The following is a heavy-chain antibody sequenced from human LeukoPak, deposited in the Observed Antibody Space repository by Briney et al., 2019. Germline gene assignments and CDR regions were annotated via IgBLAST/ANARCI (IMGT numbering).Heavy chain of an antibody. CDR3: ARDWFDGDYDTFDY. V-gene: IGHV3-7*03. CDR2: INQDGSQK. J-gene: IGHJ4*02. D-gene: IGHD4-17*01. CDR1: GFTFSSYW. Sequence: GGSLRLSCAVSGFTFSSYWMSWFRQAPGKGLEWVANINQDGSQKFSVDSVKGRFTISRDNAKNSLSLQMNSLRVEDTAVYYCARDWFDGDYDTFDYWGQGTLVTVSS.